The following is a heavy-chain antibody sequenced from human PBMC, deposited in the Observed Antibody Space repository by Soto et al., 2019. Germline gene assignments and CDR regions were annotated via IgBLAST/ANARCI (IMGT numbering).Heavy chain of an antibody. D-gene: IGHD1-26*01. J-gene: IGHJ6*02. V-gene: IGHV3-23*01. CDR2: FRASGDDGTT. CDR1: GFTFSSYS. Sequence: GGSLRLSCAASGFTFSSYSMSWVRQAPGKGLEWVSGFRASGDDGTTYYADSVKGRFTISRDNSKNSLYLQMNSLRAEDTAVYYCARVVGATRSGMDVWGQGTTVTVSS. CDR3: ARVVGATRSGMDV.